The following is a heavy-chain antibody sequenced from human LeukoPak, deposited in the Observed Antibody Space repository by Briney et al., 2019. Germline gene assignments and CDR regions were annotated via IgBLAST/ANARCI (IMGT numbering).Heavy chain of an antibody. CDR3: ARDRGADILTAYSSGDY. CDR1: GFTFSNYS. CDR2: IAYDGNNK. J-gene: IGHJ4*02. Sequence: TGGSLRLSCAASGFTFSNYSLHWVRQAPGRGREWVAVIAYDGNNKYYADSVKGRVTISRDKSKNTLYLQMNSLRAEDTAVYYCARDRGADILTAYSSGDYWGQGALVTVSS. D-gene: IGHD3-9*01. V-gene: IGHV3-30-3*01.